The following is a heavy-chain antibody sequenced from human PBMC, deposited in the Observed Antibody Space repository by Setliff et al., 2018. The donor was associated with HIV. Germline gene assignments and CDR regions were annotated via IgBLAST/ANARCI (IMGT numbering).Heavy chain of an antibody. D-gene: IGHD6-13*01. Sequence: LTCIVSGGSISSSSYYWGWIRQPPGKGLEWIGTVYYSGSTYYNPSLKSRVTISVDTSENQFSLKLSSVTAADTAVYYCARDGYSSSWYVISGSFDYWGQGILVTVSS. V-gene: IGHV4-39*07. CDR2: VYYSGST. CDR3: ARDGYSSSWYVISGSFDY. CDR1: GGSISSSSYY. J-gene: IGHJ4*02.